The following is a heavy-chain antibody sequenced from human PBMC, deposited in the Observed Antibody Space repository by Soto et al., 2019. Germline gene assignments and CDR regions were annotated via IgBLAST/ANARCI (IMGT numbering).Heavy chain of an antibody. CDR1: GFTFSSYA. CDR2: ISGSGGCT. D-gene: IGHD2-8*02. Sequence: EVQLLESGGGLVQPGGSLRLSCAASGFTFSSYAMSWVRQAPGKGLEWVSAISGSGGCTYYADSVKGRFTISRDNSKKTLYLQMNSLKAEDTAVYYCAKDAADTGYYYYGMDVWGQGTTVTVSS. CDR3: AKDAADTGYYYYGMDV. V-gene: IGHV3-23*01. J-gene: IGHJ6*02.